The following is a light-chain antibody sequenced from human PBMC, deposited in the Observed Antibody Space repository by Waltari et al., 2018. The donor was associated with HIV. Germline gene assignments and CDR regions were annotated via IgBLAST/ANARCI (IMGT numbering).Light chain of an antibody. V-gene: IGLV2-11*01. CDR2: DVS. CDR1: SDDIGSHND. CDR3: CSYGGAYQWL. J-gene: IGLJ3*02. Sequence: QSALTQPRSVSGSPGQSVTISCTGTSDDIGSHNDVSWYKQYPGKGRDLIIYDVSKRGAGVPDRFSGCKSGNTASLTISGLRAEDEADYHCCSYGGAYQWLFGGGTKVTVL.